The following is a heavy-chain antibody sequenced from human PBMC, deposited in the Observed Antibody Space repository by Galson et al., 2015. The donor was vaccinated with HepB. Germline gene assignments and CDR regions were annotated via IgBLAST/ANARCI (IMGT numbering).Heavy chain of an antibody. CDR1: GYTFINYG. Sequence: SVKVSCKASGYTFINYGLSWVRQAPGQGLEWMGWISPYDGYTKYQQKFRGRVTMTTDTSTSTAYMDLRSLRSDDTAIYYCARGSEDNYGSFDYWGQGTLVTVSS. CDR3: ARGSEDNYGSFDY. D-gene: IGHD3-10*01. V-gene: IGHV1-18*01. J-gene: IGHJ4*02. CDR2: ISPYDGYT.